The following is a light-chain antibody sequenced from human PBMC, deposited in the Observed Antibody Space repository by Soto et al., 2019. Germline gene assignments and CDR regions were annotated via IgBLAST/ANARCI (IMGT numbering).Light chain of an antibody. CDR1: QSVSSN. J-gene: IGKJ5*01. Sequence: EIVMTQSPATLSVSPGERATLSCRASQSVSSNLAWYQQKPGQAPRLLIYGASTRATGIPARFSGSGSGTEFTLTISSLQSEDFAVYYCQQYNNWPITFGHGTRLE. CDR2: GAS. V-gene: IGKV3-15*01. CDR3: QQYNNWPIT.